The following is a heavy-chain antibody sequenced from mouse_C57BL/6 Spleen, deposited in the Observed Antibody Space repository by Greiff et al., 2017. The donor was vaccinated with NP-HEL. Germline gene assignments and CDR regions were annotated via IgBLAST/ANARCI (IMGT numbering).Heavy chain of an antibody. Sequence: EVKLLESGGGLVQPGGSLSLSCAASGFTFTDYYMSWVRQPPGQALEWLGFIRHKANGYTSEYSFSVKGRFTISRSTSQSILYLHMLALRAEDSATYYCAGLYGNYYYAMDYWGQGTSVTVSS. CDR3: AGLYGNYYYAMDY. D-gene: IGHD2-1*01. V-gene: IGHV7-3*01. J-gene: IGHJ4*01. CDR2: IRHKANGYTS. CDR1: GFTFTDYY.